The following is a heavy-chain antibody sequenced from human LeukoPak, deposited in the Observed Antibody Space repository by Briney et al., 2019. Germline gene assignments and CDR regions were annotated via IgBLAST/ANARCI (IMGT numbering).Heavy chain of an antibody. CDR1: GFTFSSYS. D-gene: IGHD3-10*01. V-gene: IGHV3-23*01. Sequence: GGSLRLSCAASGFTFSSYSMSWARQAPGKGLEWVSVISSSGGATYYADSVKGRFTISRDNSKNTLYLQTNSLRVEDTAIYYCARAAMVRGVDYFDYWGQGTLVTVSS. J-gene: IGHJ4*02. CDR3: ARAAMVRGVDYFDY. CDR2: ISSSGGAT.